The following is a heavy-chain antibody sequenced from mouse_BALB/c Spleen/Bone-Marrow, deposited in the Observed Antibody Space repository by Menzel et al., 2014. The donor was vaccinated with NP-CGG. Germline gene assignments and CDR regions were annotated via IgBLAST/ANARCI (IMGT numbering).Heavy chain of an antibody. CDR2: INPYNGDT. V-gene: IGHV1-20*02. J-gene: IGHJ2*01. CDR3: ARSGYYGSSYFDY. Sequence: VQLKQSGPELVKPGASVKISCKASGYSFTGYFMNWVMQSHGKSLEWIGRINPYNGDTFYNQKFKGKATLTVDKSSSTAHMELLSLASEDSAVYYCARSGYYGSSYFDYWGQGTTLTVSS. D-gene: IGHD1-1*01. CDR1: GYSFTGYF.